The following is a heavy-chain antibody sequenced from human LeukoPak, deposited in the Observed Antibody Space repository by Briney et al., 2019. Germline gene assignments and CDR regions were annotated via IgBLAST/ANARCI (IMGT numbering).Heavy chain of an antibody. Sequence: GGSLRLSCAASGFTVSSNYMSWVRQAPGKGLEWVSVIYSGGSTYYADSVKGRFTISRDNSKNTLYLQMNSLRAEDTAVYYCARDVRYGGNSGDSDYWGQGTLVTVSS. CDR2: IYSGGST. J-gene: IGHJ4*02. V-gene: IGHV3-66*02. D-gene: IGHD4-23*01. CDR3: ARDVRYGGNSGDSDY. CDR1: GFTVSSNY.